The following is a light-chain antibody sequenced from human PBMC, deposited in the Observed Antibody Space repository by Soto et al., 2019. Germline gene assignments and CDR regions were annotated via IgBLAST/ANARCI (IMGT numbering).Light chain of an antibody. CDR1: QSVSSSY. J-gene: IGKJ4*01. CDR2: GAS. Sequence: EIVLTQSPGTPPLSPGERATLSCRASQSVSSSYLAWYQQKPGQAPRLLIYGASSRATGIPDRFSGSGSGTEFTLTISRLEPEDFAVYYCQQYGSSPLTFGGGTKVEIK. V-gene: IGKV3-20*01. CDR3: QQYGSSPLT.